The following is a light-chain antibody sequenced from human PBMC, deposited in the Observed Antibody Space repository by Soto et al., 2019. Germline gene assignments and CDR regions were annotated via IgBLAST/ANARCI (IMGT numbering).Light chain of an antibody. J-gene: IGKJ1*01. CDR2: TTS. Sequence: DIQMTQSPSSLSASVGDRVTITCRASQSISTSLNWYQQKPRKAPNLLIYTTSSLQSGVPSRFIGGVSGTDFTLTISSLQPEDFATYYCQQSYTTPPGTFGQGTKVEIK. CDR1: QSISTS. V-gene: IGKV1-39*01. CDR3: QQSYTTPPGT.